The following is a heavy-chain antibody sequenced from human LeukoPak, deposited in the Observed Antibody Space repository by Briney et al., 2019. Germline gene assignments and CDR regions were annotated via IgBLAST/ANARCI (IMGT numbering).Heavy chain of an antibody. V-gene: IGHV3-30*02. J-gene: IGHJ4*02. CDR3: AKDLRFLEWLPNYFDY. D-gene: IGHD3-3*01. CDR2: IRYDGSNK. Sequence: GGSLRLSCAASGFTFSSYGMHWVRQAPGKGLEWVAFIRYDGSNKYYADSVKGRFTISRDNSKNTLYLQMNSPRAEDTAVYYCAKDLRFLEWLPNYFDYWGQGTLVTVSS. CDR1: GFTFSSYG.